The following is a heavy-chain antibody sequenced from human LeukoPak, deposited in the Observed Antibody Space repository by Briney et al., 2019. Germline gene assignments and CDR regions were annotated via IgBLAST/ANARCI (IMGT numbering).Heavy chain of an antibody. J-gene: IGHJ6*02. D-gene: IGHD6-19*01. CDR2: IWYDGSNK. V-gene: IGHV3-33*01. Sequence: GGSLRLSCAASGFTFSSYGMHWVRQAPGKGLEWVAVIWYDGSNKYYADSVKGRFTISRDNSKNTLYPQMNSLRAEDTAVYYCARGGQWLVYGMDVWGQGTTVTISS. CDR1: GFTFSSYG. CDR3: ARGGQWLVYGMDV.